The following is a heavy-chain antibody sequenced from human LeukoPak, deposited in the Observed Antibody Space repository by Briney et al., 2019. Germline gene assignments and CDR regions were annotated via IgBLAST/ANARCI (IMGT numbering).Heavy chain of an antibody. Sequence: ASVKVSCKASGYTFTSYDINWVRQATGQGLEWMGWMNRNSGNTGYAQKFQGRVTMTRNTSISTAYMELSSLRSEDTAVYYCARLIRDYDFWSGYYVYYGMDVWGQGTTVTVSS. CDR1: GYTFTSYD. CDR3: ARLIRDYDFWSGYYVYYGMDV. CDR2: MNRNSGNT. D-gene: IGHD3-3*01. J-gene: IGHJ6*02. V-gene: IGHV1-8*01.